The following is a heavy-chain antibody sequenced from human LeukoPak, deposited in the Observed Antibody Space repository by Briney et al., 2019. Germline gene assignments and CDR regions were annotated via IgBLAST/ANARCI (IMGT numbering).Heavy chain of an antibody. Sequence: GGSLRLSCAASGFTFSSHGMSWVRQAPGKGLEWVSAISGSGGSTYYADSVKGRFTISRDNSKNTLYLQMNSLRAEDTAVYYCAKAHPTYYYDSSEYYFDYWGQGILVTVSS. V-gene: IGHV3-23*01. D-gene: IGHD3-22*01. J-gene: IGHJ4*02. CDR2: ISGSGGST. CDR1: GFTFSSHG. CDR3: AKAHPTYYYDSSEYYFDY.